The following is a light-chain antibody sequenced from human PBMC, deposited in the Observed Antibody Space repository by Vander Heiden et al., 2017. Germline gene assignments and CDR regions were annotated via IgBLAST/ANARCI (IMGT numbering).Light chain of an antibody. J-gene: IGLJ1*01. CDR3: QTWGTGIHV. CDR2: LNSDGSH. CDR1: SGHSSYA. Sequence: QLVLTQSPSASASLRASVKLTCTLSSGHSSYAIAWHQQQPEKGPRYLMKLNSDGSHSKGDGIPDRFSGSSSGAERYLTISSLQSEDEADYYCQTWGTGIHVFGTGTKVTVL. V-gene: IGLV4-69*01.